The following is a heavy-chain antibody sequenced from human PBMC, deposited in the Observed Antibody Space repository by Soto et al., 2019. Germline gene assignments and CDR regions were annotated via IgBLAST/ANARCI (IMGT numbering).Heavy chain of an antibody. D-gene: IGHD6-6*01. V-gene: IGHV4-31*03. J-gene: IGHJ6*02. CDR2: IYYSGST. CDR1: GRSISSGGYY. CDR3: ASDDRQLAPRGMDV. Sequence: QVQLQESGPGLVKPSQTLSLTCTVSGRSISSGGYYWSWIGQHPGKGLEWIGYIYYSGSTYYNPSFNSRVNKSVDPSKNQFSLKLSSAPAADTAGYYCASDDRQLAPRGMDVWGQGTTVTVSS.